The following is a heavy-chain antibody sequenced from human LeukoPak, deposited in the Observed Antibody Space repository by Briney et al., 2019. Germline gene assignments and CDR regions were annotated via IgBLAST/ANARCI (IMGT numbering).Heavy chain of an antibody. CDR1: GGSFSGYY. J-gene: IGHJ3*02. CDR2: INHSGST. Sequence: SETLSLTCAVYGGSFSGYYWTWIRQPPGKGLEWIGEINHSGSTNYNPSLKSRVTISVGTSKNQFSLKLGPVTAADTAVYYCANALPRRPFDMWGQGTVVTVSS. V-gene: IGHV4-34*01. CDR3: ANALPRRPFDM.